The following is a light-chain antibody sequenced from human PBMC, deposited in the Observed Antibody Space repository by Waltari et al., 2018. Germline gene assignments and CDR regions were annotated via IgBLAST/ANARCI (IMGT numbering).Light chain of an antibody. CDR1: QSIRTY. CDR3: QQSYSAPYT. J-gene: IGKJ2*01. V-gene: IGKV1-39*01. Sequence: DIQMTQSPSSLSASAGDRITIPCRASQSIRTYLSWYQQKPGKAPKLLIYGASNLQSGVPSRFSVSGSGTGFTLTISGLQPEDSATYFCQQSYSAPYTFGQGTRLEIK. CDR2: GAS.